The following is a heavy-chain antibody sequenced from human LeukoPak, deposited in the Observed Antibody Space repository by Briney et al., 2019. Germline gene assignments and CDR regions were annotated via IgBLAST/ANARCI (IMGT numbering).Heavy chain of an antibody. J-gene: IGHJ5*02. Sequence: PSETLSLTCAVSGGSISSGGYSWSWIRQPPGKGLEWIGYIYHSGSTYYNPSLKSRVTISVDRSKNQFSLKLSSVTAADPAVYYCARGGRSSGYYPRGRWWFDPWGQGTLVTVSS. CDR2: IYHSGST. D-gene: IGHD3-22*01. V-gene: IGHV4-30-2*01. CDR3: ARGGRSSGYYPRGRWWFDP. CDR1: GGSISSGGYS.